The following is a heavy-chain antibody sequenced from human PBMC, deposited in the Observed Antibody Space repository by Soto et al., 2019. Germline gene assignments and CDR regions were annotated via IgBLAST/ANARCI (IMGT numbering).Heavy chain of an antibody. CDR1: GIAFTYAS. D-gene: IGHD3-16*01. CDR3: TTHNGYARSPRFDD. J-gene: IGHJ4*02. Sequence: QLVESGGGLVRPGASLRLTCAVSGIAFTYASINWVRQVPGRGPEWVGRIEGKTGGGTTDYAAPVKGRITISRDDSTNTVFLQLEHVKGEDAGVYYCTTHNGYARSPRFDDWGQGTQVTVSS. V-gene: IGHV3-15*07. CDR2: IEGKTGGGTT.